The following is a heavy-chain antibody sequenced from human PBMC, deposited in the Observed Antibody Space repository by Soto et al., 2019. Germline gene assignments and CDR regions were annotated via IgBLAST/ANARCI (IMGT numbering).Heavy chain of an antibody. CDR1: GYTFTSYA. J-gene: IGHJ5*02. CDR2: INAGNGNT. D-gene: IGHD3-3*01. V-gene: IGHV1-3*01. Sequence: ASVKVSCKASGYTFTSYAMHWVRQAPGQRLEWMGWINAGNGNTKYSQKFQGRVTITRDTSASTAYMELSSLRSEDTAVYYCARGRRYYDFWSGYFGWFDPWGQGTLVTVS. CDR3: ARGRRYYDFWSGYFGWFDP.